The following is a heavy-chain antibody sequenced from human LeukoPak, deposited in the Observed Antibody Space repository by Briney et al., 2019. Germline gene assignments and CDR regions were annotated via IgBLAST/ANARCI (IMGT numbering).Heavy chain of an antibody. CDR3: AKDRKWLRSNGYYGMDV. D-gene: IGHD5-12*01. Sequence: GGSLRLSCAASGFTFSSYSMNWVRQAPGKGLEWVSSISSSSSYIYYADSVKGRFTISRDNAKNSLYLQMNSLRAEDTAVYYCAKDRKWLRSNGYYGMDVWGQGTTVTVSS. CDR2: ISSSSSYI. V-gene: IGHV3-21*04. J-gene: IGHJ6*02. CDR1: GFTFSSYS.